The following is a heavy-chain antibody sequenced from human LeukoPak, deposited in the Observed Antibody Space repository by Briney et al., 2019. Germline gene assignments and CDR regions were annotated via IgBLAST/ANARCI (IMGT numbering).Heavy chain of an antibody. CDR2: SNSDGSST. D-gene: IGHD3-10*01. Sequence: GGSLRLSCAASGFTFNRHWMHWVRQAPGKGLVWVSRSNSDGSSTVYADSVKGRFTISRDNAKNTLYLQMNSLRAEDTAVYYCAKFTPMVRGGGPFDYWGQGTLVTVSS. V-gene: IGHV3-74*01. CDR3: AKFTPMVRGGGPFDY. CDR1: GFTFNRHW. J-gene: IGHJ4*02.